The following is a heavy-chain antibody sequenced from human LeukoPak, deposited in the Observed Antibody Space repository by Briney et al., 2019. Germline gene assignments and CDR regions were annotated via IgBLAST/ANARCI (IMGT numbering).Heavy chain of an antibody. CDR3: AKDRGY. CDR2: ISAVGDNT. V-gene: IGHV3-23*01. CDR1: GFNFSAFP. J-gene: IGHJ4*02. Sequence: PGGSLRLSCAASGFNFSAFPMTWVRQAPGKGLEWVSAISAVGDNTFYADSVKGRFTISRDNSKNALHLQINSLRSEDTGVYYCAKDRGYWGQGTLVTVSS.